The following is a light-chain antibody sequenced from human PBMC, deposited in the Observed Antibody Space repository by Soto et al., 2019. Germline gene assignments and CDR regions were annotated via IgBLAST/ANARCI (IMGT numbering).Light chain of an antibody. Sequence: EIVLTQSPGTLSLSPGERATLSCRASQSVSSSYLAWYQQKPGQAPRLLIYGASSRATGIPDRFSGSGSGTDFTLTISSLEPEAFAVYYCQQYGSSPTFGQGTKVDIK. CDR3: QQYGSSPT. V-gene: IGKV3-20*01. J-gene: IGKJ1*01. CDR1: QSVSSSY. CDR2: GAS.